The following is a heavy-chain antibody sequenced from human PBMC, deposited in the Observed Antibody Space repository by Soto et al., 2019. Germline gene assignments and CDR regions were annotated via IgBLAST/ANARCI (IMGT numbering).Heavy chain of an antibody. Sequence: QDHLAQSGAEVKKPGSSVTVSCKASGGTFNSYGISWVRQAPGQGLDWMGVIIPLYGTVNYAQKFQGRVSIPAGNSTSPAYMGLSSLRSDDTAVYYCARVRVIRGVTPSQFGLWGQGTLITVSS. V-gene: IGHV1-69*06. D-gene: IGHD3-10*01. CDR2: IIPLYGTV. J-gene: IGHJ4*02. CDR1: GGTFNSYG. CDR3: ARVRVIRGVTPSQFGL.